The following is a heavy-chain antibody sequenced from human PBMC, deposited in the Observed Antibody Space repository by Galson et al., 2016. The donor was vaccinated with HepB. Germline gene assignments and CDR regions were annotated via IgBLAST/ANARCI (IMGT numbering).Heavy chain of an antibody. J-gene: IGHJ5*02. CDR2: IYSGGAT. D-gene: IGHD3-22*01. Sequence: SLRLSCAGSGFIVSSHYMNWVRQPPGKGLEWVAIIYSGGATYYADSVKGRFTISRDNPKNTLYLQMNSLRVEDTAVYYCAIYPGSGYSRRFDPWGQGTQVTVSS. CDR1: GFIVSSHY. CDR3: AIYPGSGYSRRFDP. V-gene: IGHV3-53*01.